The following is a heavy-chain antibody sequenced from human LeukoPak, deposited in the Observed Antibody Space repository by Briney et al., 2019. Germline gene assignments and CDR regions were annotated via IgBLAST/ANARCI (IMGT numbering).Heavy chain of an antibody. V-gene: IGHV4-39*02. D-gene: IGHD4-17*01. CDR3: ARLHTGTYGDHFDY. CDR1: GDSITGRSYY. Sequence: PSETLSLTCTVSGDSITGRSYYWGWIRQPPGKGLDWVATIYYSGSTFYNPSLKSRVTISVDTSKNHFFLKLISVTAADTAVYYCARLHTGTYGDHFDYWGQGTLVTVSS. CDR2: IYYSGST. J-gene: IGHJ4*02.